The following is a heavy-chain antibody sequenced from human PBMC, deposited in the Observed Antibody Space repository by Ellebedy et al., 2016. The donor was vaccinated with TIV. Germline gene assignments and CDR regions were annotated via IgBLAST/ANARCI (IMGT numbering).Heavy chain of an antibody. V-gene: IGHV3-23*01. CDR1: GSQFNSFP. J-gene: IGHJ4*02. D-gene: IGHD3-10*01. CDR3: TKVIRGVLVALDH. Sequence: GASLKISXVASGSQFNSFPMSWVRQAPGKGLEWVSTITDRGSRAYYADSVKGRVTVSRDNFKDTLYLQMNSLTVDDTAVYYCTKVIRGVLVALDHWGQGTLVSVAS. CDR2: ITDRGSRA.